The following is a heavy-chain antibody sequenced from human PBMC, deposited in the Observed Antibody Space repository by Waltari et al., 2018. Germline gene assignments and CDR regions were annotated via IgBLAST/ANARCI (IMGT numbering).Heavy chain of an antibody. J-gene: IGHJ4*02. Sequence: EVQVVETGGGLIQPGGSLRLSCAASGFTVSSNYMSWVRQAPGKGLEWVSVIYSGGSTYYSDSVKGRFTISRDNSKNTLFLQMNSLRAEDTAVYFCARNSGSYPYYYDNWGQGNLVTVSS. D-gene: IGHD1-26*01. V-gene: IGHV3-53*02. CDR3: ARNSGSYPYYYDN. CDR2: IYSGGST. CDR1: GFTVSSNY.